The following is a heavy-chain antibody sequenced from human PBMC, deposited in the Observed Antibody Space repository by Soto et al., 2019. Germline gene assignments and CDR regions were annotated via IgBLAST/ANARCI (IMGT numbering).Heavy chain of an antibody. J-gene: IGHJ4*02. CDR3: AHTKTWVEYFEY. V-gene: IGHV2-5*02. CDR1: GFSLSTNGVG. CDR2: IYWDDDK. Sequence: QFTLRESGPTLVKPTQTLTLTCTFSGFSLSTNGVGVGWIRQPPGKALEWLALIYWDDDKHYSPALKNRLTVTKDSSKKQVVLTMTTMDPVDTATYYCAHTKTWVEYFEYWGQGDLVTVSS. D-gene: IGHD1-26*01.